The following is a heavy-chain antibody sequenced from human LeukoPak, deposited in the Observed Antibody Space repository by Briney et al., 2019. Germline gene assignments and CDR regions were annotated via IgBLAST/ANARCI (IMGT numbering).Heavy chain of an antibody. CDR3: ARADSSGYYSNSGYDY. CDR1: GYTFTGYY. J-gene: IGHJ4*02. CDR2: INPNSGGT. Sequence: ASVKVCCKASGYTFTGYYMHWVRQAPGQGLEWMGWINPNSGGTNYAQKFQGRVTMTRDTSISTAYMELSRLRSDDTAVYYCARADSSGYYSNSGYDYWGQGTLVTVSS. V-gene: IGHV1-2*02. D-gene: IGHD3-22*01.